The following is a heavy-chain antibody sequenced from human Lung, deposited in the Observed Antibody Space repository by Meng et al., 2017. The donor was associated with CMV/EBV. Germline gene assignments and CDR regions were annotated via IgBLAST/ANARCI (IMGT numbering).Heavy chain of an antibody. CDR2: ISYDGSNK. D-gene: IGHD2-2*01. CDR1: GFTFNSYA. V-gene: IGHV3-30-3*01. J-gene: IGHJ5*02. Sequence: GGSXRLXCAASGFTFNSYAMHWVRQAPGKGLEWVAVISYDGSNKYYADSVKGRFTISRDNSKNTLYLQMNSLRAEDTAVYYCAREGSYQLPAPRWFDPWGQGTXVNGAS. CDR3: AREGSYQLPAPRWFDP.